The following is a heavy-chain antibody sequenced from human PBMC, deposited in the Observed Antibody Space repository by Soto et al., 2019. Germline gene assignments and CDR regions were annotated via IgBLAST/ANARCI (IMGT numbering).Heavy chain of an antibody. CDR2: SSAYNGKT. CDR3: ARLHRYGDHPPDY. J-gene: IGHJ4*02. V-gene: IGHV1-18*01. CDR1: GYTFTMYG. Sequence: QGQLVQSGAEVKKPGASVKVSCKASGYTFTMYGITWVRQAPGQGLEWMGWSSAYNGKTDYAEKFQRRVAMTTDSSTTTAYMELRSLRSDDTAVYYCARLHRYGDHPPDYWGQGTPVIVSS. D-gene: IGHD4-17*01.